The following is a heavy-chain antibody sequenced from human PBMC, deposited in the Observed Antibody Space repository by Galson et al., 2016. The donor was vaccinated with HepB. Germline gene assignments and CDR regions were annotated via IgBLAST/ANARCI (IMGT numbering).Heavy chain of an antibody. J-gene: IGHJ4*02. CDR1: GGSFSGYY. CDR3: ARRIAVAGNDY. CDR2: INHSGST. V-gene: IGHV4-34*01. D-gene: IGHD6-19*01. Sequence: ETLSLTCAVYGGSFSGYYWSWIRQPPGKGLEWIGEINHSGSTNYNPSLKSRVTISVDTSKNQFSLKLSSVTAADTAVYYCARRIAVAGNDYWGQGTLVTVAS.